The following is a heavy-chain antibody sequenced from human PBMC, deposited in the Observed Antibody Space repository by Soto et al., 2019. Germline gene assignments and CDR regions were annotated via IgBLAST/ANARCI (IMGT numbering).Heavy chain of an antibody. CDR2: IYYSGST. CDR3: ARERPDGARLDP. Sequence: PSETLSLTCTVSGGSISSGDYYWSWIRQPPGKGLEWIGYIYYSGSTYYNPSLKSRVTISVDTSKNQFSLKLSSVTAAATAVYYWARERPDGARLDPWGQGTLITLSS. D-gene: IGHD6-6*01. CDR1: GGSISSGDYY. V-gene: IGHV4-30-4*01. J-gene: IGHJ5*02.